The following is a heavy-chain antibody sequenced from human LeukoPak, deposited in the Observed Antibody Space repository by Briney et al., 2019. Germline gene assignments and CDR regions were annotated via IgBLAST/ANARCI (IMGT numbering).Heavy chain of an antibody. CDR1: GGSFSGYY. Sequence: SETLSLTCAVYGGSFSGYYWSWIRQPPGKGLEWIGEINHSGSTNYNPSLKSRVTISVDTSKNQFSLKLSSVTAADTAVCYCARGGIVVVPAAPASSWFDPWGQGTLVTVSS. V-gene: IGHV4-34*01. J-gene: IGHJ5*02. D-gene: IGHD2-2*01. CDR2: INHSGST. CDR3: ARGGIVVVPAAPASSWFDP.